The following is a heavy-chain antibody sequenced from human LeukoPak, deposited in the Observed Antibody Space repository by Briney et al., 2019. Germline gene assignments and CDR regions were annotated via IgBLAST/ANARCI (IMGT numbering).Heavy chain of an antibody. D-gene: IGHD6-13*01. Sequence: ASVKVSCKASGYTFTGYYMRWVRQAPGQGLEWMGWINPNSGGTNYAQKFQGRVTMTRDTSISTAYMELSRLRSDDTAVYYCARAGIAAAGMYYYYMDVWGKGTTVTVSS. CDR3: ARAGIAAAGMYYYYMDV. V-gene: IGHV1-2*02. J-gene: IGHJ6*03. CDR2: INPNSGGT. CDR1: GYTFTGYY.